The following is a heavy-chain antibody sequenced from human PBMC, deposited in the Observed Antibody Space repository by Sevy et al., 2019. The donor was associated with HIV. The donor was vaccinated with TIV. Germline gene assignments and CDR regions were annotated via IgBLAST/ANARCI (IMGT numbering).Heavy chain of an antibody. CDR1: GLAFGKYA. CDR3: ARHPPYYYDSTGYYNYFDY. J-gene: IGHJ4*02. V-gene: IGHV3-23*01. CDR2: IAATGGST. D-gene: IGHD3-22*01. Sequence: GGSLRLSCVASGLAFGKYAMSWVRLAPGKGLEWVSTIAATGGSTDYADSVRGRFTISRDNSRNTLYLQMNSLRADDTALYYCARHPPYYYDSTGYYNYFDYWGQGTLVTVSS.